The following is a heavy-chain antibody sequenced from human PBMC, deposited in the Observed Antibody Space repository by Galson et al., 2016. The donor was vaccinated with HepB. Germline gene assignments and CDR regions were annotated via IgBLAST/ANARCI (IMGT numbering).Heavy chain of an antibody. CDR1: GFTFGSYW. D-gene: IGHD1-26*01. V-gene: IGHV3-74*01. CDR2: TNNDGTST. J-gene: IGHJ4*02. Sequence: SLRLSCAASGFTFGSYWMHWARHAPGKGLEWVSRTNNDGTSTTYADSVKGRFTISRDNTKNTLYRHMDTLRPEDTALYYCARDPGSFFDYWGQGSLVTVSS. CDR3: ARDPGSFFDY.